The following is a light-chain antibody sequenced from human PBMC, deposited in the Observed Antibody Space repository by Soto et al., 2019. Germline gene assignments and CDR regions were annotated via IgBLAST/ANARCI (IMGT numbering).Light chain of an antibody. CDR2: DVN. CDR1: SSDIGIYNY. J-gene: IGLJ2*01. V-gene: IGLV2-11*01. Sequence: QSVLTQSRSVSGSPGQSVTISCSGSSSDIGIYNYVSWYQHHPGKVPKVLIYDVNKRPSGVPDRFSGSKSGNTASLTISGLQADDEAYYYCCSYAGRYTMVFGGGTQLTVL. CDR3: CSYAGRYTMV.